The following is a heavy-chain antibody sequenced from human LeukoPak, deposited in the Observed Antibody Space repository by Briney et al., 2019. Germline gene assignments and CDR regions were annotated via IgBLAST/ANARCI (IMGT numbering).Heavy chain of an antibody. CDR3: ARALVLGRSSTSCYVRWFDP. CDR2: ISSSSSYI. V-gene: IGHV3-21*01. J-gene: IGHJ5*02. Sequence: GGSLRLSCAASGFTFSSYSMNWVRQAPGKGLEWVSSISSSSSYIYYADSVKGRFTISRDNAKNSLYLQMNSLRAEDTAVYYCARALVLGRSSTSCYVRWFDPWGQGTLVTVSS. CDR1: GFTFSSYS. D-gene: IGHD2-2*01.